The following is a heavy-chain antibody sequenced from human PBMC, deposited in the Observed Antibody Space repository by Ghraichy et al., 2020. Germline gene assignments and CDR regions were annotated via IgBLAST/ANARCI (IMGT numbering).Heavy chain of an antibody. CDR2: IYWNDDK. V-gene: IGHV2-5*01. CDR3: ARRRGYSYGYRTNFDY. J-gene: IGHJ4*02. CDR1: EFSLSTNGVG. Sequence: SGPTLVKPTQTLTLTCTFSEFSLSTNGVGVGWIRQPPGKALEWLALIYWNDDKRYSPSLKSRLTITKDTSKNQVVLTMTNMDPVDTATYYCARRRGYSYGYRTNFDYWGQGTLVTVSS. D-gene: IGHD5-18*01.